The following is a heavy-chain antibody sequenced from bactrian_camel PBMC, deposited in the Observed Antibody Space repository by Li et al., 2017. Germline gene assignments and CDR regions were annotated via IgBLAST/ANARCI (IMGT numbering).Heavy chain of an antibody. V-gene: IGHV3S1*01. Sequence: HVQLVESGGGSVQAGGSLRLSCLASEKTVSRYCMGWFRQAPGKGREEVAAIDPDDGTHYAPSVKGRFAVPTDSATNDLYLQMNSLKPEDTAVYICAADLTEAWVNWLRCDYKYWGRGTQVTVS. CDR1: EKTVSRYC. CDR3: AADLTEAWVNWLRCDYKY. D-gene: IGHD1*01. CDR2: IDPDDGT. J-gene: IGHJ4*01.